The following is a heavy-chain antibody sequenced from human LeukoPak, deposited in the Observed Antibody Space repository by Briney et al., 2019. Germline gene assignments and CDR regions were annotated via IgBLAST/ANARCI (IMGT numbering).Heavy chain of an antibody. D-gene: IGHD3-16*01. J-gene: IGHJ4*02. V-gene: IGHV3-23*01. CDR2: VSGSGGGT. CDR3: AKYGGHPLPHYYLDY. CDR1: GFTFSSYA. Sequence: GGSLRLSCAASGFTFSSYAMMWVRQAPGKGLEWVPTVSGSGGGTYYADSVKGRFTISRDNSKNTLFLQMNSLRAEDTAVYYCAKYGGHPLPHYYLDYWGQGTLVTVSS.